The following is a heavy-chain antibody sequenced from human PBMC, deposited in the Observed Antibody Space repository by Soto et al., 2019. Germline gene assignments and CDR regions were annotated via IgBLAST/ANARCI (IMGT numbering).Heavy chain of an antibody. D-gene: IGHD3-10*01. CDR2: IRGFSPYT. Sequence: GGSLRLSCISSGFTFGTYTMNWVRQAPGKGLEWVSGIRGFSPYTFYAESVKGRFTISRDNAKNSLYLQMNSLRAEDTAVYYCARDRGYDAHDYYYNAMDVWGQGTTVTVSS. CDR3: ARDRGYDAHDYYYNAMDV. J-gene: IGHJ6*02. CDR1: GFTFGTYT. V-gene: IGHV3-21*01.